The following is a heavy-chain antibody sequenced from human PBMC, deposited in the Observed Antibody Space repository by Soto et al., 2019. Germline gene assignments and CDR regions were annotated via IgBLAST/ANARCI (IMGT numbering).Heavy chain of an antibody. D-gene: IGHD3-10*01. CDR2: IRGFSPYT. Sequence: GGSLRLSCISSGFTFGTYTMNWVRQAPGKGLEWVSGIRGFSPYTFYAESVKGRFTISRDNAKNSLYLQMNSLRAEDTAVYYCARDRGYDAHDYYYNAMDVWGQGTTVTVSS. CDR3: ARDRGYDAHDYYYNAMDV. J-gene: IGHJ6*02. CDR1: GFTFGTYT. V-gene: IGHV3-21*01.